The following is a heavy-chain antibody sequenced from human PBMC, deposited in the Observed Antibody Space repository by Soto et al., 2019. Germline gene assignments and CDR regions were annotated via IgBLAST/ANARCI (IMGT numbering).Heavy chain of an antibody. CDR3: ARGVGQWGWALYFDN. CDR2: VYYSGST. CDR1: GGSISSYY. D-gene: IGHD1-26*01. Sequence: QVQLQESGPGLVKPSETLSLTCTVSGGSISSYYWNLIRQPPGKGLEWIGYVYYSGSTNYNPSLKSRVHISVDTSKNQFSLKLSSVTAADTAVYYCARGVGQWGWALYFDNWGQGTLVSVSS. V-gene: IGHV4-59*01. J-gene: IGHJ4*02.